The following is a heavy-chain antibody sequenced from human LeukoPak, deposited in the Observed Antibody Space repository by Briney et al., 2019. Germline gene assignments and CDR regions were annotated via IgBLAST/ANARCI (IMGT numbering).Heavy chain of an antibody. Sequence: PGGSLRLSCAASGFTFSSYGMHWVRQAPGKGLQWVAFIRYDGSNKYYADSVKGRFTISRDNSKNTLYLQMNRLISEDTAVYSFANSYDSSRYVAVDYWGPGTLVTVSS. CDR1: GFTFSSYG. CDR3: ANSYDSSRYVAVDY. V-gene: IGHV3-30*02. J-gene: IGHJ4*02. CDR2: IRYDGSNK. D-gene: IGHD3-22*01.